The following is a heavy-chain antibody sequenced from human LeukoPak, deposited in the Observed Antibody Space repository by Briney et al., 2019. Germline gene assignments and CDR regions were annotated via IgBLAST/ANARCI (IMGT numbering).Heavy chain of an antibody. D-gene: IGHD3-3*01. CDR1: GASMSGYY. CDR2: IYYSGTT. V-gene: IGHV4-59*08. Sequence: PSETLSLTCTVSGASMSGYYWSWIRQSPAPGQEYIGNIYYSGTTNYNPSLKSRLTISLDMSKNQFSLNLTSVTAADTAVYYCARYDFWSGSVPQHWGQGTLVTVSS. CDR3: ARYDFWSGSVPQH. J-gene: IGHJ1*01.